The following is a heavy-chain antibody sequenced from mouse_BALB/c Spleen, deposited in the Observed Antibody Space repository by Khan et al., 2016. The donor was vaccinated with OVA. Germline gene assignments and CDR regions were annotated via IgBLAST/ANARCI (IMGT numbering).Heavy chain of an antibody. CDR1: GYTFTSYV. J-gene: IGHJ2*01. CDR3: AKNYRYDVYFDY. Sequence: EVQLQESGPELVKPGASVKMSCKASGYTFTSYVMHWLRQKPGQGLEWIGYIYPYNDDTKYNEQFKDKATLTSEKSSSTAYMEPSSLTADDSAVYYCAKNYRYDVYFDYWGQGTTLTVSS. CDR2: IYPYNDDT. D-gene: IGHD2-14*01. V-gene: IGHV1S136*01.